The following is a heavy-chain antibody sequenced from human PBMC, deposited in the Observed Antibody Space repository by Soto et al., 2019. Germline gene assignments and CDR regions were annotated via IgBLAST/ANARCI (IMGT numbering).Heavy chain of an antibody. V-gene: IGHV3-48*01. D-gene: IGHD5-12*01. J-gene: IGHJ4*02. Sequence: GGSLRLSCTASGFTFSDYSMIWVRQAPGKGLEWLSFISSSASTMYYADSVKGRFTISKDDAKNSLYLQLNSLRAEDTALYFCAKLGGGSYFDYWGQGPLVTVSS. CDR1: GFTFSDYS. CDR3: AKLGGGSYFDY. CDR2: ISSSASTM.